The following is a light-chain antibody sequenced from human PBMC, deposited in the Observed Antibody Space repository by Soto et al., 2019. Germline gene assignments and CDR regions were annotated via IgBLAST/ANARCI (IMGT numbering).Light chain of an antibody. V-gene: IGKV3-11*01. CDR1: QSVSSY. CDR3: QQRTYWWT. J-gene: IGKJ1*01. Sequence: EIVLTQSPATLSLSPGERATLSCRASQSVSSYLAWYQQKPGQAPRLLIHDASIRATGIPARFSGSGSGTDFTRTISSLEPEAFAVYYCQQRTYWWTFGQGTKVEI. CDR2: DAS.